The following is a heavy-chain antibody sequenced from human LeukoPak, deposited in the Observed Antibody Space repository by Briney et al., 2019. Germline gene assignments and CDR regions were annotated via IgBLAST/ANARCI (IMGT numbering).Heavy chain of an antibody. CDR2: IRYDGSNK. D-gene: IGHD1-26*01. CDR1: GFTFSSYG. V-gene: IGHV3-30*02. CDR3: AKDRRWELLHHFDY. J-gene: IGHJ4*02. Sequence: GGSLRLSCAASGFTFSSYGMHWVRQAPGKGLEGVAFIRYDGSNKYYADSVKGRFTISRDNSKNTLYLQMNSLRAEDTAVYYCAKDRRWELLHHFDYWGQGTLVTVSS.